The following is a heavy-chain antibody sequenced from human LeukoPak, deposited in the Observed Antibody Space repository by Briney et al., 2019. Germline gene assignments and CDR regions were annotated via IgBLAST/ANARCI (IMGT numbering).Heavy chain of an antibody. V-gene: IGHV3-23*01. D-gene: IGHD2-21*01. CDR2: LSGSGTAT. CDR3: AKHLGSHSFLFYYMDV. CDR1: QFNFSRFA. Sequence: GGSLRLSCEASQFNFSRFAMSWIRQAPGTGLEWVSTLSGSGTATYYADSVKGRFTTSRDNSKDTLYLQMDNLRADDTAVYYCAKHLGSHSFLFYYMDVWGTGTSVIVSS. J-gene: IGHJ6*03.